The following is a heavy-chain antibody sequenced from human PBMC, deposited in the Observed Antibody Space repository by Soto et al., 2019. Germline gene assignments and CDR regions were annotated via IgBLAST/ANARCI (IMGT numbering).Heavy chain of an antibody. D-gene: IGHD3-22*01. V-gene: IGHV3-23*01. CDR1: VFTCSSYA. CDR3: ATAFPIYDSSGYYFDY. CDR2: ISGSGGST. J-gene: IGHJ4*02. Sequence: GSLRRSCAASVFTCSSYAMSWVRQAPGKGLEWVSAISGSGGSTYYADSVKGRFTISRDNSKNTLYLQMNSLRAEDTAVYYCATAFPIYDSSGYYFDYWGQGTLVTSPQ.